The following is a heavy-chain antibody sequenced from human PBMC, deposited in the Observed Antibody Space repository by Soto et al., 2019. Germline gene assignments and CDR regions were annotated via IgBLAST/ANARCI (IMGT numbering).Heavy chain of an antibody. V-gene: IGHV4-59*08. J-gene: IGHJ4*02. CDR3: ARLSRGAAAGFDY. CDR1: GGSINSYY. Sequence: QVQLQESGPGLVKPSETLSLTCTVSGGSINSYYWTWIRQPPGKELEWIGYIYYSGSTNYNPSLKIRVTSSVDTSKHQFSRKLTSVTAADTAVYYCARLSRGAAAGFDYWGQGTMVTVSS. CDR2: IYYSGST. D-gene: IGHD6-13*01.